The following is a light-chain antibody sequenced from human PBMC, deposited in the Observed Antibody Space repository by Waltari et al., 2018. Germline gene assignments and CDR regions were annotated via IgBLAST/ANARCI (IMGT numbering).Light chain of an antibody. V-gene: IGLV2-11*01. Sequence: QSALTQPRSVSGSPGQSVTLSCTGTSSDVGGYDYVPWYQQHPGKAPKLIISDVDKRPSGVSDRFSGSKSGNTASLTISGLQVDDEASYYCCSFAGNYTLLFGGGTNLTVL. CDR3: CSFAGNYTLL. CDR1: SSDVGGYDY. CDR2: DVD. J-gene: IGLJ2*01.